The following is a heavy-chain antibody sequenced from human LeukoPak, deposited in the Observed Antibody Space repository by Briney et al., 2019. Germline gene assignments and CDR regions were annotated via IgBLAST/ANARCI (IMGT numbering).Heavy chain of an antibody. CDR3: ARVSSSGWYGGWFDP. J-gene: IGHJ5*02. CDR1: GFTVSSNY. CDR2: IYSGGST. D-gene: IGHD6-13*01. V-gene: IGHV3-53*01. Sequence: GGSLRLSCAASGFTVSSNYMSWVRQAPGKGLEWVSVIYSGGSTYYADSVKGRFTISRDNSKNTLYLQMNSLRAEDTAVYYCARVSSSGWYGGWFDPWGQGTLVTVSS.